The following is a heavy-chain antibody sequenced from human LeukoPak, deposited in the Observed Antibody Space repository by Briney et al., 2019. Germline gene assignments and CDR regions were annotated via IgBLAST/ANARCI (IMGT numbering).Heavy chain of an antibody. CDR1: GFTFSSYG. Sequence: GGSLRLSCAASGFTFSSYGMHWVRQAPGKGLEWVAVISYDGSNKYYADSVKGRFTISRDNSKNTLYLQMNSLRAEDTAVYYCARDSLPYYYDSSGYGHDYWGQGTLVTVSS. V-gene: IGHV3-30*19. D-gene: IGHD3-22*01. CDR2: ISYDGSNK. CDR3: ARDSLPYYYDSSGYGHDY. J-gene: IGHJ4*02.